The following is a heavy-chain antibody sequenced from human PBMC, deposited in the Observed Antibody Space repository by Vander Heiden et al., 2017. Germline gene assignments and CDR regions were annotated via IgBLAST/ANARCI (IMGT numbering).Heavy chain of an antibody. J-gene: IGHJ4*02. V-gene: IGHV3-23*01. D-gene: IGHD6-19*01. CDR1: GFTFSTYA. CDR3: AEEPQSSGWFGY. Sequence: EVQLLESGGGLVQPGGSLRLSCAASGFTFSTYAMSWVRQAQGKGLEWVSASSGNGGKTYYADSVKGRFTISRDNSKNTLYLQMNSLRAEDTAVYYCAEEPQSSGWFGYWGQGTLVTVSS. CDR2: SSGNGGKT.